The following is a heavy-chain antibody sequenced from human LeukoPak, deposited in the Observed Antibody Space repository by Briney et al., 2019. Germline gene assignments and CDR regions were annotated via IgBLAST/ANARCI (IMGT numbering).Heavy chain of an antibody. D-gene: IGHD3-10*01. Sequence: AGESLKISCKGSGYSFTSYWIGWVRQMLGKGLEWMGIIYPGDSDTRYSPSFQGQVTISADKSISTAYLQWSSLKASDTAMYYCARSDGSGSYFTRGNWFDPWGQGTLVTVSS. J-gene: IGHJ5*02. CDR1: GYSFTSYW. CDR3: ARSDGSGSYFTRGNWFDP. V-gene: IGHV5-51*01. CDR2: IYPGDSDT.